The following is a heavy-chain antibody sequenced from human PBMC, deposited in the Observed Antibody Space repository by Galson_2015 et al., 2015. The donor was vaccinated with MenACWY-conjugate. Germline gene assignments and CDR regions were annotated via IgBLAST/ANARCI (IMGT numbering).Heavy chain of an antibody. D-gene: IGHD1-14*01. Sequence: SLRLSCAASGFTFSTYAMSWVRQAPGKGLERVSSISGSGRTTYYADSVKGRCTISRDNSKNTLYLQMNSLRAEDTAVNYCAKQPFPGTREPSWHGYFDPGAVAPWSLSPQ. CDR1: GFTFSTYA. CDR2: ISGSGRTT. CDR3: AKQPFPGTREPSWHGYFDP. V-gene: IGHV3-23*01. J-gene: IGHJ2*01.